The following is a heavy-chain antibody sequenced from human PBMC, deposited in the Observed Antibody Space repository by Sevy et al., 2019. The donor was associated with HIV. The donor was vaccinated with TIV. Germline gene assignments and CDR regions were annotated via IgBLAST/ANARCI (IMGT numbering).Heavy chain of an antibody. CDR3: AKEKSCGGACYYFDY. CDR1: QLRFEDSD. D-gene: IGHD2-21*02. Sequence: GGSLRLSCVASQLRFEDSDMNWVRQVPGKGLQWVSEINWSAAETSYTDSVKGRVTISRDNAKNTLYLQMDSLRGEDTGLYFCAKEKSCGGACYYFDYWGQGALVTVSS. J-gene: IGHJ4*02. CDR2: INWSAAET. V-gene: IGHV3-20*04.